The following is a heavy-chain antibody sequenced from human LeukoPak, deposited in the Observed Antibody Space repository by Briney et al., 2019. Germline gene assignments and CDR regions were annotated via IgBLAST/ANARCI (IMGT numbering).Heavy chain of an antibody. J-gene: IGHJ4*02. CDR2: MYTDGDT. CDR1: GASISGYW. D-gene: IGHD2-15*01. CDR3: ARATAGCGGTCPFDS. Sequence: SETLYLTCDVSGASISGYWWSWIRQPAGKGLEWIGRMYTDGDTNYNPALKGRVTVSVDTSKNLFSLRLISVTAAARDVYSCARATAGCGGTCPFDSWGQGKLVTVSS. V-gene: IGHV4-4*07.